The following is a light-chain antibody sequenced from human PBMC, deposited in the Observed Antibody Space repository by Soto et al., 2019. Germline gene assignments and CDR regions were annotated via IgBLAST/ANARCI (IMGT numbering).Light chain of an antibody. V-gene: IGKV1-5*03. CDR1: QSTSSY. Sequence: DIPVTRSPSTLSSSVRDRVTITCRASQSTSSYLAWYQQKPGKAPKLLIYQASSLENGVPSRFSGSGSGTEFSLTISSLQPDDCATYYCQQYSRHSTFGQGTKVDIK. CDR3: QQYSRHST. CDR2: QAS. J-gene: IGKJ1*01.